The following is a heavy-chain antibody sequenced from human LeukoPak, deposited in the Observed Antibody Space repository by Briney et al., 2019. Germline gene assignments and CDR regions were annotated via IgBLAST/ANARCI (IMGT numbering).Heavy chain of an antibody. D-gene: IGHD3-16*01. CDR3: ARGRSYVLNFDP. CDR1: GVSINTCYYY. J-gene: IGHJ5*02. CDR2: KYYSGST. Sequence: SETLSLTCDVSGVSINTCYYYWTWIRQPPGKGLEWIGYKYYSGSTRYNSSLRSRLTISLDSSKTQFSLRLTSVTAADTAVYYCARGRSYVLNFDPRGRGPRAIVSS. V-gene: IGHV4-61*01.